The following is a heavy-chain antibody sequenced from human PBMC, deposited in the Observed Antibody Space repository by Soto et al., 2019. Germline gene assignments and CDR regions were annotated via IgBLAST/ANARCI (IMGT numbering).Heavy chain of an antibody. CDR3: GRRRREPGTYAQPLDY. CDR1: GASISSSVYY. J-gene: IGHJ4*02. Sequence: SETLSLTCTVSGASISSSVYYWGWVRQPPGKGLEWIGSLAYGGGTYLNPSLRSRVTISVDTSRSQIALDLTSVTAEDTAVYYCGRRRREPGTYAQPLDYWGQGTLVTVYS. V-gene: IGHV4-39*01. D-gene: IGHD1-26*01. CDR2: LAYGGGT.